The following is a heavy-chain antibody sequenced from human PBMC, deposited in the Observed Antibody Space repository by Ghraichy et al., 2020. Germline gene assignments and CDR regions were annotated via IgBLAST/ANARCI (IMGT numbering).Heavy chain of an antibody. CDR2: ISTASSTI. J-gene: IGHJ4*02. D-gene: IGHD3-16*01. V-gene: IGHV3-48*02. Sequence: GGSLRLSCAASGFSFSTYSMNWVRQAPGGGLEWIAYISTASSTIFYAESVQGRFIISRDNGEHTLYLQMNDLREEDTAIYYCVHLYSYGCSVDYWGQGTLVTVSS. CDR1: GFSFSTYS. CDR3: VHLYSYGCSVDY.